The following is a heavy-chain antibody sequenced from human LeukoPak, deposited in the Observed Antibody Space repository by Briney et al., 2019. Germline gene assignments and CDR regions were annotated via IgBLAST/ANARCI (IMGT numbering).Heavy chain of an antibody. J-gene: IGHJ5*02. CDR3: ARGKRKARVVITTWFDP. CDR2: INHSGST. D-gene: IGHD3-22*01. Sequence: SETLSLTCTVSGGSISSGGYYWSWIRQPPGKGLEWIGEINHSGSTNYNPSLKSRVTISVDTSENQFSLKLSSVTAADTAVYYCARGKRKARVVITTWFDPWGQGTLVTVSS. CDR1: GGSISSGGYY. V-gene: IGHV4-39*07.